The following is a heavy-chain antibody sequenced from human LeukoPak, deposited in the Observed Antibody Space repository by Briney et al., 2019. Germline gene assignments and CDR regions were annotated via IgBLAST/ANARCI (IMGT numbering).Heavy chain of an antibody. CDR2: IYTSGST. CDR3: ARDPYCSGGSCYSGYYMDV. V-gene: IGHV4-4*07. D-gene: IGHD2-15*01. CDR1: GGSISSYC. J-gene: IGHJ6*03. Sequence: SETLSLTCTVSGGSISSYCWSWIRQPAGKGLEWIGRIYTSGSTNYNPSLKSRVTMSVDTSKNQFSLKLSSVTAADTAVYYCARDPYCSGGSCYSGYYMDVWGKGTTVTISS.